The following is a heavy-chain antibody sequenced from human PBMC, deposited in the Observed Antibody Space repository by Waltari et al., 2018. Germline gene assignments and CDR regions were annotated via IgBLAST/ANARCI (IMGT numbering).Heavy chain of an antibody. D-gene: IGHD6-13*01. V-gene: IGHV1-69-2*01. CDR2: VDPEDGET. Sequence: VQLVQSGAEVKKPGASVKVSCKASGYTFTDYYMHWVQPAPGNGLEWMGRVDPEDGETIYAEKFQGRVTITADTSTDTAYMELSSLRSEDTAVYYCATLGIAAAAHYYYYYMDVWGKGTTVTVSS. J-gene: IGHJ6*03. CDR3: ATLGIAAAAHYYYYYMDV. CDR1: GYTFTDYY.